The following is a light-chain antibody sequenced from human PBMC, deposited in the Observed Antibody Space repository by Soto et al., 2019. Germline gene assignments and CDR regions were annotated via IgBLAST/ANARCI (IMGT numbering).Light chain of an antibody. J-gene: IGKJ2*01. CDR3: QQYGISPRT. CDR2: GAS. Sequence: EIVLTQSPGTLSLSPGERATLSCRASQSLSSSYLAWHQQKPGQAPRLLIYGASSRATGIPGRFSGSGSGTDFTLTISRLEPEDFAVYYCQQYGISPRTFGQGTKLEIK. V-gene: IGKV3-20*01. CDR1: QSLSSSY.